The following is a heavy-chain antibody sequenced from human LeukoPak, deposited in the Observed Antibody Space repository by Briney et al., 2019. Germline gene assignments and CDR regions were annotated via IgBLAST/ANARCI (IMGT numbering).Heavy chain of an antibody. V-gene: IGHV3-74*01. CDR2: INTDGSST. D-gene: IGHD2-2*01. Sequence: GGSLRLSCAASGFTFSSYWMHWVRQAPGKGLVWVSRINTDGSSTSYADSVKGRFTISRANSKNTLYLQMNSLRAEDTAVYYCAKRADPSIVVVPAAPVSGAFDIWGQGTMVTVSS. CDR1: GFTFSSYW. J-gene: IGHJ3*02. CDR3: AKRADPSIVVVPAAPVSGAFDI.